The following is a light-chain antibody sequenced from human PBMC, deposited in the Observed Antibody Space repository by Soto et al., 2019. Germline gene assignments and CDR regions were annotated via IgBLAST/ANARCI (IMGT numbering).Light chain of an antibody. CDR3: AAWDDSLSAYV. Sequence: QSVLTQPPSASGTPGQRVTISCSGSSSNIGHSYAYWYQQLPGTAPKLLIYRDDQRPSGVPDRFSGSKSGTSASLAITGLRSEDEAHYYCAAWDDSLSAYVFGTGTKLTVL. V-gene: IGLV1-47*01. J-gene: IGLJ1*01. CDR1: SSNIGHSY. CDR2: RDD.